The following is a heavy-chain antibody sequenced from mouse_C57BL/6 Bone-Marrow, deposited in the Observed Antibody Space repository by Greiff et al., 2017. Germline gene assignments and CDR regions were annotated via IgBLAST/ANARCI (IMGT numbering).Heavy chain of an antibody. D-gene: IGHD2-5*01. Sequence: QVHVKQPGAELVKPGASVKVSCKASGYTFTSYWMHWVKQRPGQGLEWIGRIHPSDSDTNYNHKFKGKATLTVDQSSSTAYMQLSSLTSEDSAVYYCVIPNYSNYECAMDYWGQGTSVTVSS. CDR3: VIPNYSNYECAMDY. CDR2: IHPSDSDT. V-gene: IGHV1-74*01. J-gene: IGHJ4*01. CDR1: GYTFTSYW.